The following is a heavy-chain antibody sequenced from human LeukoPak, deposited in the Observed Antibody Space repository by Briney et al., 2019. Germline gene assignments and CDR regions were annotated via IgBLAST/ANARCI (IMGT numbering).Heavy chain of an antibody. CDR2: INPSGGST. D-gene: IGHD3-10*01. Sequence: ASVKVSCKASGYTFTSYYMHWVRQAPGQGLEWMGIINPSGGSTSYAQKLQGRVTMTTDTSTSTAYMELRSLRSDDTAVYYCARVHYYGSGVDYWGQGTLVTVSS. J-gene: IGHJ4*02. CDR1: GYTFTSYY. CDR3: ARVHYYGSGVDY. V-gene: IGHV1-46*01.